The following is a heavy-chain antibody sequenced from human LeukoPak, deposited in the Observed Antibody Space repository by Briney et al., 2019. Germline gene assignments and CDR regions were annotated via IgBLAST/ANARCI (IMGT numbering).Heavy chain of an antibody. Sequence: SETLSLTCAVYGGSFSGYYWSWIRQPPGKGLEWIGEINHSGSTNYNPSLKSRVTIPVDTSKNQFSLKLSSVTAADTAVYYCARGGRDGYNYWGQGTLVTVSS. CDR2: INHSGST. J-gene: IGHJ4*02. CDR3: ARGGRDGYNY. V-gene: IGHV4-34*01. D-gene: IGHD5-24*01. CDR1: GGSFSGYY.